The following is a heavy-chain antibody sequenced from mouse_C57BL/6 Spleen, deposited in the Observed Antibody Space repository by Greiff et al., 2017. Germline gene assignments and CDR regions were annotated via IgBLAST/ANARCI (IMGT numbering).Heavy chain of an antibody. V-gene: IGHV1-55*01. Sequence: QVQLQQPGAELVKPGASVKMSCKASGYTFTSYWITWVKQRPGQGLEWLGDIYPGSGSTNYNEKFKSKATLTVDTSSSTAYMQLSSLTSEDSAVYYCARAPSIYYDYGYYAMDYWGQGTSVTVSS. CDR1: GYTFTSYW. CDR2: IYPGSGST. D-gene: IGHD2-4*01. J-gene: IGHJ4*01. CDR3: ARAPSIYYDYGYYAMDY.